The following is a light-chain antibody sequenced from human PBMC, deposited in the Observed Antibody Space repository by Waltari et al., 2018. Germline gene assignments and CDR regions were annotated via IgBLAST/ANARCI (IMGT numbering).Light chain of an antibody. CDR3: QQYNYWPPLT. J-gene: IGKJ4*01. V-gene: IGKV3-15*01. CDR1: QSVNSN. Sequence: EILMTKSPATLSGSPGESATLSCRASQSVNSNLAWYQQKPGQAPRLLISGASTRATGIPARFSGTGSGTEFTLTITSLQSEDFATYYCQQYNYWPPLTFGGGTKVEI. CDR2: GAS.